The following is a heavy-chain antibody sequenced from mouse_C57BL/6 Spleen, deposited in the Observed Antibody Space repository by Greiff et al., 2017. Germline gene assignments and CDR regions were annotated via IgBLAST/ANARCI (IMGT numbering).Heavy chain of an antibody. J-gene: IGHJ4*01. CDR3: ARNERLRGDMDY. V-gene: IGHV2-2*01. D-gene: IGHD2-4*01. Sequence: QVQLQQSGPGLVQPSQSLSITCTVSGFSLTSYGVHWVRQSPGKGLEWLGVIWSGGSTDYNAAFISSLSISTENSKSQVFLKMNSLQADDTAIYYWARNERLRGDMDYWGQGTSVTVSS. CDR2: IWSGGST. CDR1: GFSLTSYG.